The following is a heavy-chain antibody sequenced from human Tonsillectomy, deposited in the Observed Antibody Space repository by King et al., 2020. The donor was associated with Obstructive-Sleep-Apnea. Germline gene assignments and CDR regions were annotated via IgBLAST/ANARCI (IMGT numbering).Heavy chain of an antibody. D-gene: IGHD3-3*01. Sequence: VQLVESGGGLVPPGGSLRLSCAASGFTFSSYSMNWVRQAPGKGLEWVSYISSSSSTIYYADSVKGRFTISRDNAKNSLYLQMNSLRAEDTAVYYCAREQVVLRFLGYDYWGQGTLVTVSS. CDR2: ISSSSSTI. J-gene: IGHJ4*02. CDR3: AREQVVLRFLGYDY. V-gene: IGHV3-48*04. CDR1: GFTFSSYS.